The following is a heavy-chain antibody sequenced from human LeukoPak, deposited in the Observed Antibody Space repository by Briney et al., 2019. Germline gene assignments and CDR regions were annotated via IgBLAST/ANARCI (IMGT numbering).Heavy chain of an antibody. CDR3: ARDSLVVPINYYYGMDV. V-gene: IGHV4-4*07. CDR1: GGSISSYY. Sequence: PSETLSLTCTVSGGSISSYYWSWIRQPAGKGLEWIGRIYTSGSTNYNPSLKSRVTMSVDTSKNQFSLKLSSVTAADTAVYYCARDSLVVPINYYYGMDVWGQGTTVTVSS. CDR2: IYTSGST. D-gene: IGHD2-15*01. J-gene: IGHJ6*02.